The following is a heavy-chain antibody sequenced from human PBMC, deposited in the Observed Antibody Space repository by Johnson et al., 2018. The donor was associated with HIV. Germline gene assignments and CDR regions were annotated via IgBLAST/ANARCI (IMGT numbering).Heavy chain of an antibody. V-gene: IGHV3-11*04. CDR3: ARAPYNWNLGLFDAFDV. CDR1: GFTFSDYY. D-gene: IGHD1-7*01. Sequence: QVQLVESGGGLVKPGGSLRLSCAASGFTFSDYYMNWIRQAPGKGLEWVSYISSSGNTIYYADSVKGRFTISRDNTKNSLFLQMNGLRAEDTAVYYCARAPYNWNLGLFDAFDVWGQGTKVTVSA. CDR2: ISSSGNTI. J-gene: IGHJ3*01.